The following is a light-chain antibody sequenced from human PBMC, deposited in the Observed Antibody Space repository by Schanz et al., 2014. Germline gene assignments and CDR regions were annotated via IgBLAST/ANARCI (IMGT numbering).Light chain of an antibody. CDR2: GAS. CDR3: QQRFNWPRA. V-gene: IGKV3D-20*02. CDR1: QSVSSSY. Sequence: EIVLTQSPATLSLSPGEGATLSCRASQSVSSSYLAWYQQKPGQAPRLLIYGASSRATGIPDRFSGSGSGTDFTLTISRLEPEDFAVYYCQQRFNWPRAFGPGTKVDIK. J-gene: IGKJ3*01.